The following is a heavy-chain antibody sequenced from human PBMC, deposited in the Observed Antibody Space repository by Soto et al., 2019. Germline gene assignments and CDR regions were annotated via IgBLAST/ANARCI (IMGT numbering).Heavy chain of an antibody. J-gene: IGHJ6*02. D-gene: IGHD3-3*01. Sequence: GGSLRLSCAASGFTFSSYGMHWVRQAPGKGLEWVAVISYDGSNKYYADSVKGRFTISRDNSKNTLYLQMNSLRAEDTAVYYCAKSRYYDFWSGYSYGMDVWGQGTTVTVSS. CDR3: AKSRYYDFWSGYSYGMDV. V-gene: IGHV3-30*18. CDR2: ISYDGSNK. CDR1: GFTFSSYG.